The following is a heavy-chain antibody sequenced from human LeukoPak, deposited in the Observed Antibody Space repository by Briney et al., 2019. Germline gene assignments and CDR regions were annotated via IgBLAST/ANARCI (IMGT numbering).Heavy chain of an antibody. CDR2: IYYTGSA. CDR3: ARHPERYSYFDY. J-gene: IGHJ4*02. Sequence: PSETLSLTCTVSGGSISSSSYYWGWIRQPPGKGLEWIGSIYYTGSAYYNPSLKSRVTMSVDTSKNQSSLRLSSVTAADTAVYSCARHPERYSYFDYWGQGTLVTVSS. D-gene: IGHD5-18*01. CDR1: GGSISSSSYY. V-gene: IGHV4-39*01.